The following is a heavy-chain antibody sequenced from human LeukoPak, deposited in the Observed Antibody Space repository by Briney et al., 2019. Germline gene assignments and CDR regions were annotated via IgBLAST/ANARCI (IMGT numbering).Heavy chain of an antibody. Sequence: GGSLRLSCAASGFTFSSYAMSWVRQAPGKGLEWISVISGSGDTTYYADSVRGRFTISRDNSKNTLYLQMNSPRAEDTAVYYCAKDGPTHGDPFKYWYFDLWGRGTLVTVSS. V-gene: IGHV3-23*01. J-gene: IGHJ2*01. CDR3: AKDGPTHGDPFKYWYFDL. CDR2: ISGSGDTT. D-gene: IGHD4-17*01. CDR1: GFTFSSYA.